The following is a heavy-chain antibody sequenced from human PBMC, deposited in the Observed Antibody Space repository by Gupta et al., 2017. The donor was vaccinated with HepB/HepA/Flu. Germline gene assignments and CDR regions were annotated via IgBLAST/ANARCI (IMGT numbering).Heavy chain of an antibody. J-gene: IGHJ4*02. CDR3: AKESCSGGRCYDDY. D-gene: IGHD2-15*01. CDR1: GFTFRSSG. V-gene: IGHV3-30*18. Sequence: QVQLVESGGGVVQPGRSLRLSCAASGFTFRSSGMHWVRQAPGKGLEWVAIISYDASDKFYADSVKGRFTISRDNSKHTLYLQMNSLRAEDTAVYYCAKESCSGGRCYDDYWGQGTLVTGSS. CDR2: ISYDASDK.